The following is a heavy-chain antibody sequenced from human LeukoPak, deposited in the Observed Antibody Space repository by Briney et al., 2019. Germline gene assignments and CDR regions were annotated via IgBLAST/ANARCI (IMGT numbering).Heavy chain of an antibody. Sequence: GASVKVSCKASGYTFTGYYMHWVRQAPGQGLEWMGWINPNSGGTNYAQKFQGRVTMTRDTSISTAYMELSRLRSDDTDVYYCARGVVGATSRPGHWGQGTLVTVSS. CDR2: INPNSGGT. CDR3: ARGVVGATSRPGH. D-gene: IGHD1-26*01. CDR1: GYTFTGYY. V-gene: IGHV1-2*02. J-gene: IGHJ4*02.